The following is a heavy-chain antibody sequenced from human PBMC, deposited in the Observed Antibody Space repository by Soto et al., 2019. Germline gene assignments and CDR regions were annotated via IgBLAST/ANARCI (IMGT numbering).Heavy chain of an antibody. CDR2: IYYSGST. CDR3: ARGPDNWNYDNYFDY. V-gene: IGHV4-59*01. CDR1: GGSISSYY. Sequence: ETLSLTCTVSGGSISSYYWSWIRQPPGKGLEWIGYIYYSGSTNYNPSLKSRVTISVDTSKNQFSLKLSSVTAADTAVYYCARGPDNWNYDNYFDYWGQGTLVTVSS. D-gene: IGHD1-7*01. J-gene: IGHJ4*02.